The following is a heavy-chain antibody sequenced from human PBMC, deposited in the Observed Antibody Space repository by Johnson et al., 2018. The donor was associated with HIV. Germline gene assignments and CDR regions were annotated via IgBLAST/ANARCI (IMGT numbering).Heavy chain of an antibody. CDR1: GFTFDDYG. J-gene: IGHJ3*02. V-gene: IGHV3-20*04. CDR2: INCNGGST. Sequence: VQLVESGGGVVRPGGSLRLSCAASGFTFDDYGMSWVRQAPGKGLEWVSGINCNGGSTGYADYVKGRFTISRDNAKNSLYLQMNSLRAEDTALYYCAKAIAAAGEDAFDIWGQGTMVTVSS. CDR3: AKAIAAAGEDAFDI. D-gene: IGHD6-13*01.